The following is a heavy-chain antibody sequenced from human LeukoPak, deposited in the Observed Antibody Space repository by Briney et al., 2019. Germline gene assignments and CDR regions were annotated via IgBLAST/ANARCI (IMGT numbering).Heavy chain of an antibody. J-gene: IGHJ4*02. CDR1: GYTFSSYA. CDR2: INTKTGNP. CDR3: ARGYSYGSPSEAYYFDY. V-gene: IGHV7-4-1*02. D-gene: IGHD5-18*01. Sequence: ASVKVSCKASGYTFSSYAMNWVRQAPGQGLEWMGWINTKTGNPTHAQGFTGRFVFSLDTSVSTAYLQISSLKAEDTAVYYCARGYSYGSPSEAYYFDYWGQGTLVTVSS.